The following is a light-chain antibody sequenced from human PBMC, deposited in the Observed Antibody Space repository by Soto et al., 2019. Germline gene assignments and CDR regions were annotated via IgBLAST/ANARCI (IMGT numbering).Light chain of an antibody. V-gene: IGKV1-5*03. CDR2: KAS. CDR1: QSISSW. CDR3: QQYRGT. J-gene: IGKJ1*01. Sequence: DIQMTQSPSTLSASVGPRVPITCRASQSISSWLAWYQQKPGKAPKLLIYKASSLESGVPSRFSGSGSGTEFTLTISSLQPDDFATYYCQQYRGTFGQGTKVDIK.